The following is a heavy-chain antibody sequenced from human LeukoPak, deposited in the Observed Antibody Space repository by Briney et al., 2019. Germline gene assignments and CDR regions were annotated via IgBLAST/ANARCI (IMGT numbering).Heavy chain of an antibody. J-gene: IGHJ4*02. CDR3: ASVCSGGSCYDHYFDY. D-gene: IGHD2-15*01. V-gene: IGHV3-30*04. Sequence: GGSLRLSCAASGFTFSSYAMHWVRQAPGKGLEWVAVISYDGSNKYYADSVKGRFTISRDNSKNTLYLQMNSLRAEDTAVYYCASVCSGGSCYDHYFDYWGQGTLVTVSS. CDR1: GFTFSSYA. CDR2: ISYDGSNK.